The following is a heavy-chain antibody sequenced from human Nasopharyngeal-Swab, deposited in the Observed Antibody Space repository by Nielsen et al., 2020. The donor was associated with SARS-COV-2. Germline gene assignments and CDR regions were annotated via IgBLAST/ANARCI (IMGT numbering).Heavy chain of an antibody. CDR1: EFTMSRNG. J-gene: IGHJ4*02. CDR2: ISSSSSTS. D-gene: IGHD1-26*01. V-gene: IGHV3-48*02. Sequence: GGSLRLYCAASEFTMSRNGMHWVRQAQGKGLEWVAYISSSSSTSYYADSVKGRFTISRDNPKNSLYLQMNSLRDEDTALYYCARDVAIVGATLENWGQGTLVTVSS. CDR3: ARDVAIVGATLEN.